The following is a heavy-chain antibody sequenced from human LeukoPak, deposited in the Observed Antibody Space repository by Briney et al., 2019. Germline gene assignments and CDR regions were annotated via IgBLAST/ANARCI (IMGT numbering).Heavy chain of an antibody. CDR2: ISAYNGNT. J-gene: IGHJ4*02. D-gene: IGHD2-2*01. CDR1: GYTFTSYG. CDR3: ARGVRGVPAAREFGPNFDY. Sequence: GASVRVSCKAPGYTFTSYGISWVRQAPGQGLEWMGWISAYNGNTNYAQKLQGRVTMTTDTSTSTAYMELRSLRSDDTAVYYCARGVRGVPAAREFGPNFDYWGQGTLVTVSS. V-gene: IGHV1-18*01.